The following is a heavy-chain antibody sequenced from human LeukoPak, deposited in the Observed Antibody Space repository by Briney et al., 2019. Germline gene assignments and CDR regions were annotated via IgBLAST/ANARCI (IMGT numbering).Heavy chain of an antibody. CDR2: ISSSGSTI. CDR1: GFTFSTYE. J-gene: IGHJ4*02. Sequence: GGSLRLSCAASGFTFSTYEMNWVRQAPGKGLEWVSYISSSGSTIYYADSVKGRFTISRDNAKSSLYLQMSSLRAEDTAIYYCASRINTSWGNYWGQGTLDTVSS. CDR3: ASRINTSWGNY. D-gene: IGHD3-16*01. V-gene: IGHV3-48*03.